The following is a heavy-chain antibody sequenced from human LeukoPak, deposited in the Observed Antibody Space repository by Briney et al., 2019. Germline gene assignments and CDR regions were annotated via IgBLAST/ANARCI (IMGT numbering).Heavy chain of an antibody. V-gene: IGHV1-58*02. CDR3: AADSSGYPPHLGEFDY. D-gene: IGHD3-22*01. Sequence: ASVKVSCKASGFTFTSSAMQWVRQARGQRLEWIGWIVVGSGNTNYAQKFQERVTITRDMSTSTAYMELSSLRSEDTAVYYCAADSSGYPPHLGEFDYWGQGTLVTVSS. CDR2: IVVGSGNT. J-gene: IGHJ4*02. CDR1: GFTFTSSA.